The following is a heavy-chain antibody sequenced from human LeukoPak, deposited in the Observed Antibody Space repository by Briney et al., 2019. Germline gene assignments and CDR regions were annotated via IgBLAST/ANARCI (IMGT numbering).Heavy chain of an antibody. Sequence: PGGSLRLSCAASGFTFSDYYMRWLRQAPGGGLEWLSYIGSGGNAILYTDSVQGRFTTSRDNAKDSLFLQMSSRRDDDTAVYYCVRGSRWLQYAFDYWGQGILVTVS. CDR1: GFTFSDYY. CDR3: VRGSRWLQYAFDY. CDR2: IGSGGNAI. J-gene: IGHJ4*02. D-gene: IGHD5-24*01. V-gene: IGHV3-11*04.